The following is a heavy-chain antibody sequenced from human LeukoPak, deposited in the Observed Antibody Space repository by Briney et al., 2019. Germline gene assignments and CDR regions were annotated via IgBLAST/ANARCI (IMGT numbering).Heavy chain of an antibody. Sequence: PGGSLRLSCAASGFTFSSYGMHWVRQAPGKGLEWVAYIRYDGSNRHYADSVKGRFTISRDNSKNTLYLQMNSLRAEDTAVYYCAKDSTVTTDYYYYMDVWGKGTTVTISS. CDR1: GFTFSSYG. D-gene: IGHD4-17*01. CDR2: IRYDGSNR. J-gene: IGHJ6*03. V-gene: IGHV3-30*02. CDR3: AKDSTVTTDYYYYMDV.